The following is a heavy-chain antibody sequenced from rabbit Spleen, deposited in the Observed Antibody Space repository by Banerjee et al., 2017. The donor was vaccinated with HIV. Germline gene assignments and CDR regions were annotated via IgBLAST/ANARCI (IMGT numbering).Heavy chain of an antibody. CDR3: ARDVVGYAGVTYGYGTGFNL. J-gene: IGHJ4*01. D-gene: IGHD4-2*01. V-gene: IGHV1S45*01. CDR1: GFSFSSSYY. CDR2: IYTVSGST. Sequence: QEQLVESGGGLVKPGASLTLICTASGFSFSSSYYMCWVRQAPGKGLELIACIYTVSGSTSYASWAKGRFTISKTSSTTVTLQMTSLTAADTATYFCARDVVGYAGVTYGYGTGFNLWGQGTLVTVS.